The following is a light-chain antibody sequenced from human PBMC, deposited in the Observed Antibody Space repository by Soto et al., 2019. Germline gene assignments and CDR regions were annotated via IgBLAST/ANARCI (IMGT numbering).Light chain of an antibody. CDR2: VGS. J-gene: IGLJ2*01. Sequence: QSALTQPASVSGSPGQSITISCTGTSSDVGTYNVVSWYQQHPGKAPKLIIYVGSRRPSGVSNRLSGSKSGNTASLTISGLQAEDEADYYCCSYAGGSTFVFGGGTKVTVL. V-gene: IGLV2-23*03. CDR3: CSYAGGSTFV. CDR1: SSDVGTYNV.